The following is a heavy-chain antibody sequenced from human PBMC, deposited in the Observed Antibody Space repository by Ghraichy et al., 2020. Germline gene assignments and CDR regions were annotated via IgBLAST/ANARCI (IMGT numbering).Heavy chain of an antibody. V-gene: IGHV3-23*01. J-gene: IGHJ1*01. CDR2: IIGSAVST. CDR1: GFTFSSFA. D-gene: IGHD1-26*01. CDR3: AKDLGCLPEYFHH. Sequence: GGSLRLSCAASGFTFSSFAMTWVRQAPGKGLEWVSAIIGSAVSTYYADSVKGRFTISRDNSKNTVYLQMNSLRADDTAVYYCAKDLGCLPEYFHHWGQCILGTVSA.